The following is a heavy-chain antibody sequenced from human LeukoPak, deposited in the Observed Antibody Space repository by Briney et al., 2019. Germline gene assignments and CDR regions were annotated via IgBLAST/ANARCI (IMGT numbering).Heavy chain of an antibody. Sequence: SQPLSLLCTVSGGFISRGDYYWSWIRQPPGKGLEWIGYIYYSGSTYYNPSLKSRVTISVDTSKNQFSLKLSSVTAADTAVYYCARVLTTVVTWAGAFDIWGQGTMVIVSS. CDR3: ARVLTTVVTWAGAFDI. CDR2: IYYSGST. D-gene: IGHD4-23*01. CDR1: GGFISRGDYY. V-gene: IGHV4-30-4*01. J-gene: IGHJ3*02.